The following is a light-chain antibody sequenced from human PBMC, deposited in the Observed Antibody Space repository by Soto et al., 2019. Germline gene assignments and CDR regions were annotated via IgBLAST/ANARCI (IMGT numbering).Light chain of an antibody. J-gene: IGKJ2*01. V-gene: IGKV1-39*01. CDR3: QQSYSTPRAYT. CDR1: QSISSY. Sequence: DIQMTQSPSSLSASVGDRVTITCRASQSISSYLNWYQQKPGKAPKLLIYAASSLQSGVPSRFRGSGSRTDFTLTISSLQPEDFATYYCQQSYSTPRAYTFGQGTKLEIK. CDR2: AAS.